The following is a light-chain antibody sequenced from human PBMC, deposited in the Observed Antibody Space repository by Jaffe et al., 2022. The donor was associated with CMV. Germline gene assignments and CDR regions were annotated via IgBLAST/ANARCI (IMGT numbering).Light chain of an antibody. CDR2: GAS. CDR3: QQYNNWQGT. V-gene: IGKV3-15*01. Sequence: ELVMTQSPATLSVSPGERVTLSCRASQGVGSNLAWYQQKPGQAPRLLIHGASTRAIGIPARFSGSGSGREFTLTISSLQSEDSAVYYCQQYNNWQGTFGQGTKVEIK. J-gene: IGKJ1*01. CDR1: QGVGSN.